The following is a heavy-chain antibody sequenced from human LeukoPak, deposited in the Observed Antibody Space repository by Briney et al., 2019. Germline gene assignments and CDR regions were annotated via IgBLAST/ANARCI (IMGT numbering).Heavy chain of an antibody. V-gene: IGHV4-39*01. CDR1: GGSISSSSYY. Sequence: PSETLSLTCTVSGGSISSSSYYWGWIRQPSGKGLEWIGSIYYSGSTYYNPSLKSRVTISVDTSKNQFSLKLSSVTAADTAVYYCAEGGYYYDSSGSRGDAFDIWGQGTMVTVSS. CDR2: IYYSGST. D-gene: IGHD3-22*01. CDR3: AEGGYYYDSSGSRGDAFDI. J-gene: IGHJ3*02.